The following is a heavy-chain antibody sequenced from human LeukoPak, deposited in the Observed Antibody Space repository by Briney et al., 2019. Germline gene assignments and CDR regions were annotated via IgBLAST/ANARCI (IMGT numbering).Heavy chain of an antibody. CDR2: IYYSGST. Sequence: RPSETLSLTCTVSGGSISSYYWSWIRQPPGKGLEWIGYIYYSGSTNYNPSLKSRVTISVDTSKNQFSLKLDSVTAADTAVYYCAREVRGQAWFDPWGQGTLVTVSS. J-gene: IGHJ5*02. V-gene: IGHV4-59*01. CDR1: GGSISSYY. CDR3: AREVRGQAWFDP.